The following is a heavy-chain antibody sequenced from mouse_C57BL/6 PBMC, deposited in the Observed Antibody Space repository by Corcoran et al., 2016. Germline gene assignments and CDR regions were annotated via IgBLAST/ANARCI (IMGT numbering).Heavy chain of an antibody. V-gene: IGHV1-80*01. Sequence: QVQLQQSGAELVKPGASVKISCKASGYAFSSYWMNWVKQRPGKGLEWIGQIYPGDGDTNYNGKFKGKATLTADKSSSTAYMQLSSLTSEDSAVYFCARGQLRLGYYFDYWGQGTTLTVSS. D-gene: IGHD3-2*02. J-gene: IGHJ2*01. CDR2: IYPGDGDT. CDR3: ARGQLRLGYYFDY. CDR1: GYAFSSYW.